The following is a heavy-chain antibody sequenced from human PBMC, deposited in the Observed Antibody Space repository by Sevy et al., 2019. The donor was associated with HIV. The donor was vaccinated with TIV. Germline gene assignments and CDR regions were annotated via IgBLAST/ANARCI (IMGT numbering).Heavy chain of an antibody. Sequence: GGSLRLSCAASGFTFSKYSMSWVRQPPGKGLEWVAFLKSDVYGGTVDHAASVRGRFVISRDDSKTIAYLQMNDLITEDTGVYYCTRWKAAQSIFDYWGQGALVTVSS. CDR3: TRWKAAQSIFDY. CDR2: LKSDVYGGTV. J-gene: IGHJ4*02. D-gene: IGHD6-13*01. V-gene: IGHV3-49*04. CDR1: GFTFSKYS.